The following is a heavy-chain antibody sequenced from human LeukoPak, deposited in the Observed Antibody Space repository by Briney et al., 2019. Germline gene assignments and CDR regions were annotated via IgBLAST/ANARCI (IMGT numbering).Heavy chain of an antibody. CDR1: GGSFSGYY. CDR2: INHSGST. D-gene: IGHD2-2*01. V-gene: IGHV4-34*01. J-gene: IGHJ4*02. CDR3: AKYQLLMGEYYFDY. Sequence: ETLSLTCAVYGGSFSGYYWSWIRQPPGKGLEWIGEINHSGSTNYNPSLKSRVTISVDTSKNQFSLELSSVTAADTAVYYCAKYQLLMGEYYFDYWGQGTLVTVSS.